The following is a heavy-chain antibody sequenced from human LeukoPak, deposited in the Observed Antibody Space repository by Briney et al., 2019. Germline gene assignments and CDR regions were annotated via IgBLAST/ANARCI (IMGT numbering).Heavy chain of an antibody. CDR1: GGSISSGSYY. J-gene: IGHJ4*02. Sequence: PSETLSLTCTVSGGSISSGSYYWSWIRQPAGKGLEWIGRIYTSGSTNYNPSLKSRVTISVDTSKNQFSLKLSSVIAADTAVYYCARGGRYYDSSGYYSIDYWGQGTLVTVSS. CDR3: ARGGRYYDSSGYYSIDY. D-gene: IGHD3-22*01. V-gene: IGHV4-61*02. CDR2: IYTSGST.